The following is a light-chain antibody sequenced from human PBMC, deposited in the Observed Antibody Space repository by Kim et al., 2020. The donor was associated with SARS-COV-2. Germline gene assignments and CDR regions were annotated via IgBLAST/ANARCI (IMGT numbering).Light chain of an antibody. CDR1: QDISDR. J-gene: IGKJ3*01. CDR2: DAS. V-gene: IGKV1-9*01. Sequence: SASVGDRVTITCRASQDISDRLAWYQQRPGTAPKLLILDASTLHGGVPSRFSGGGTGTEFSLTIDSLQPEDFATYYCQQVELYPTFGPGTKVDIK. CDR3: QQVELYPT.